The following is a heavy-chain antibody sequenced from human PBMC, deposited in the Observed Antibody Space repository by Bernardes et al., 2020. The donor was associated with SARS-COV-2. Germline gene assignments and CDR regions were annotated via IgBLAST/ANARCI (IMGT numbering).Heavy chain of an antibody. CDR1: GGSIYFYH. D-gene: IGHD3-22*01. CDR3: ASYESSWEYFHH. V-gene: IGHV4-34*01. Sequence: SETLSLTCAVYGGSIYFYHWSWIRQYPGKGLEWIGQIDHSGTTNYNPSLKSRVSMSVDTSKNQFSLKLSSVTAADTAVYYCASYESSWEYFHHWGQGTLVTVSS. J-gene: IGHJ1*01. CDR2: IDHSGTT.